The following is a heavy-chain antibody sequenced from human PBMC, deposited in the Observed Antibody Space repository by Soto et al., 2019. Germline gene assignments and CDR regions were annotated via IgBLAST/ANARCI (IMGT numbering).Heavy chain of an antibody. Sequence: SETLSLTCTVSGGSISSDYWSWIRQPPGKGLEWIGFIYNSGSTYYNPSLKSRVTISVDRSKNQFSLKLSSVTAADTAVYYCARVPDRWGQGTLVTVSS. CDR2: IYNSGST. CDR3: ARVPDR. J-gene: IGHJ5*02. D-gene: IGHD2-2*01. V-gene: IGHV4-59*01. CDR1: GGSISSDY.